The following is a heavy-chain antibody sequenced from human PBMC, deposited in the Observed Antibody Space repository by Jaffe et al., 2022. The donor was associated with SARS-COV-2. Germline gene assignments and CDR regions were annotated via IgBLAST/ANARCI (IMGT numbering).Heavy chain of an antibody. CDR1: GFTFDDYA. CDR2: ISWNSGSI. CDR3: ARGDHYYDTDGYRVFLSN. Sequence: EVQLVESGGGLVQPGRSLRLSCAASGFTFDDYAMHWVRQAPGKGLDWVSGISWNSGSIGYADSVKGRFTISRDNAKNSLYLQMNSLRAEDTAFYFCARGDHYYDTDGYRVFLSNWGPGTLVTVSS. V-gene: IGHV3-9*01. J-gene: IGHJ4*02. D-gene: IGHD3-22*01.